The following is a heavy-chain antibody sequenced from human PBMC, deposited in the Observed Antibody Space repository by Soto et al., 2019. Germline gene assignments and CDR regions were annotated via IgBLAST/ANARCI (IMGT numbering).Heavy chain of an antibody. CDR2: IIPLFGSP. CDR1: GGTFTNYD. CDR3: AWTLAFCGGNCYLPNFDT. D-gene: IGHD2-21*01. Sequence: QVQLVQSGTEVQKPGSSVKLSCKTSGGTFTNYDISWGRQAPGQGLEWMGGIIPLFGSPHYSPKFEGRVTITADEVSTTAHLELSSLRFDDTAVYFCAWTLAFCGGNCYLPNFDTWGQGTLVIVSS. J-gene: IGHJ4*02. V-gene: IGHV1-69*01.